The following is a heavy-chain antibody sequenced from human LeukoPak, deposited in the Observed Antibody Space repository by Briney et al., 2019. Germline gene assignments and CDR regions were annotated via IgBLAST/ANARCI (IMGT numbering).Heavy chain of an antibody. Sequence: SETLSLTCTVSGGSISGSSYFWGWIRQPPGKGLEWIGSIYYSGSTNYNPSLKSRVTISVDTSKNQFSLKLSSVTAADTAVYYCARTHPLRFLEWLSPDTNWFDPWGQGTLVTVSS. CDR1: GGSISGSSYF. J-gene: IGHJ5*02. CDR2: IYYSGST. V-gene: IGHV4-39*07. CDR3: ARTHPLRFLEWLSPDTNWFDP. D-gene: IGHD3-3*01.